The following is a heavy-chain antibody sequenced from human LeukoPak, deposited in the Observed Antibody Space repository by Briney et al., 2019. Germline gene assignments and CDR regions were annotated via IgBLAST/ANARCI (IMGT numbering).Heavy chain of an antibody. V-gene: IGHV4-4*02. J-gene: IGHJ4*02. D-gene: IGHD2-21*01. CDR3: ARSGDGLDC. CDR2: IYHSEST. Sequence: SGTLSLTCAVSGDSISGTKWWSWVRQPPGKGLEWIGEIYHSESTNYNPSLKSRVTISVDKSKSQFSLKLSSVTAADTAVYYCARSGDGLDCWGQGALVTVSS. CDR1: GDSISGTKW.